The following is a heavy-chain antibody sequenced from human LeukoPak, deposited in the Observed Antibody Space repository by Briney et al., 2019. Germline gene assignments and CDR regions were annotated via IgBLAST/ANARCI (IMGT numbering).Heavy chain of an antibody. J-gene: IGHJ3*02. CDR3: AKGDSSGSDAFDI. Sequence: GGSLRLSCAASGFTFDDYAMHWVRQAPGKGLEWVSGISWNSGSIGYADSVKGRFTISRDSAKNSLYLQMNSLRAEDTALYYCAKGDSSGSDAFDIWGQGTMVTVSS. D-gene: IGHD3-22*01. CDR2: ISWNSGSI. V-gene: IGHV3-9*01. CDR1: GFTFDDYA.